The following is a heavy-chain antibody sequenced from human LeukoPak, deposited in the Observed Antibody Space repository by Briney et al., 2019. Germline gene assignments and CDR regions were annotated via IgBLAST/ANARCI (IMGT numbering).Heavy chain of an antibody. Sequence: SETVSLTCTVSGGSLSSSSYYWGWLRQPPGKGLEWIGSIYYSGSTYYNLSLKSQVTISVDTCKNEFSLKLSSVTAADTAVYYCARHFLYDFWSGYPEVFDYWGQGTLVTVSS. J-gene: IGHJ4*02. V-gene: IGHV4-39*01. CDR1: GGSLSSSSYY. CDR3: ARHFLYDFWSGYPEVFDY. CDR2: IYYSGST. D-gene: IGHD3-3*01.